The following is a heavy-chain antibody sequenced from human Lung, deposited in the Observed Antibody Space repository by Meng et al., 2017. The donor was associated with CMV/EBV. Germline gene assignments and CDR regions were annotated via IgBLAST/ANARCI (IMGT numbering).Heavy chain of an antibody. CDR1: GLTVTSYY. CDR2: IYSSGRT. J-gene: IGHJ5*02. Sequence: EVDLEEAGGGLLQPGGSLRLSCAASGLTVTSYYMHWVRQAPGKGLEWVSVIYSSGRTYYADSVKGRFTISRDNSKNTVDLQMNTLRAEDTAIYYCVRGPLLGWFDPWGQGALVTVSS. CDR3: VRGPLLGWFDP. V-gene: IGHV3-53*01.